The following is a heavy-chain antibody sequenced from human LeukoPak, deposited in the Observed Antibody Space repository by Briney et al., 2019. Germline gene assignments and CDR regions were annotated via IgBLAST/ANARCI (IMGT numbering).Heavy chain of an antibody. CDR1: GFTFSSYD. Sequence: GGSLRLSCAASGFTFSSYDMHWVRQAPGKGLEWVSYISNNSTTKYYADSVKGRFTISRDNAKNSLYLQMNSLRAEDTAVYYCARYPYFDYWGQGTLVTVSS. J-gene: IGHJ4*02. V-gene: IGHV3-48*01. CDR3: ARYPYFDY. CDR2: ISNNSTTK.